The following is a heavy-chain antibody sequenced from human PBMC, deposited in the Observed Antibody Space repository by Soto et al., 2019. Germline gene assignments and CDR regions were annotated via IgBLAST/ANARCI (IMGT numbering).Heavy chain of an antibody. D-gene: IGHD5-12*01. V-gene: IGHV3-74*01. J-gene: IGHJ4*02. CDR2: TSSGGSGT. CDR1: GFTFSSYW. Sequence: WGSLRLSCAASGFTFSSYWMHWVRQAPGKGLVWVSRTSSGGSGTYYADSVKGRFTISRDNAKNTLYLQMNSLSTEDTAVYYCARDRAQVATIFAWGQGTLVTVSS. CDR3: ARDRAQVATIFA.